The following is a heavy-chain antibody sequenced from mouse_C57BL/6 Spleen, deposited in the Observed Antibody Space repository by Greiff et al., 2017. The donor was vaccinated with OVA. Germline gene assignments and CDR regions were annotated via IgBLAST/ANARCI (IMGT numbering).Heavy chain of an antibody. Sequence: VQLQQSGPELVKPGASVKMSCKASGYTFTDYNMHWVKQSHGKSLEWIGYINPNNGGTRYNQKFQGKATLTVNKSSSTAYMELRRLTSEDSAVYYCARKGLGWFAYWGQGTLFTVSA. CDR1: GYTFTDYN. J-gene: IGHJ3*01. D-gene: IGHD3-3*01. CDR3: ARKGLGWFAY. CDR2: INPNNGGT. V-gene: IGHV1-22*01.